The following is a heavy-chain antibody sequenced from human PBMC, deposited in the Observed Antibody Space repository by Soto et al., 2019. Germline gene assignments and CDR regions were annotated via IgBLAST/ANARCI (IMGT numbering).Heavy chain of an antibody. D-gene: IGHD1-26*01. J-gene: IGHJ4*02. V-gene: IGHV3-33*05. CDR3: ARGGGLNQLLSGSDH. CDR2: TSYDGSSE. Sequence: QVQLVESGGGVVQSGGSLTLSCTVSGFFLSDYGMHWVRQAPGKGLEWVAATSYDGSSEYYSDSVKDRFTTSRDNSKNTVYLHMNRLRAEDKGLYYCARGGGLNQLLSGSDHWSQGTLVTVSS. CDR1: GFFLSDYG.